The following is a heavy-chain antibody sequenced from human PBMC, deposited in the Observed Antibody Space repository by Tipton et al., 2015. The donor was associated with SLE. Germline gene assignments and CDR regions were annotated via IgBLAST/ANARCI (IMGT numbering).Heavy chain of an antibody. CDR1: GGSISSSSYY. D-gene: IGHD6-13*01. V-gene: IGHV4-61*02. CDR2: IYTSGST. CDR3: ARIRVDSSGWYGAFDI. J-gene: IGHJ3*02. Sequence: TLSLTCTVSGGSISSSSYYWGWIRQPPGKGLEWIGRIYTSGSTNYNPSLKSRVTISVDTSKNQFSLKLSSVTAADTAVYYCARIRVDSSGWYGAFDIWGQGAMVTVSS.